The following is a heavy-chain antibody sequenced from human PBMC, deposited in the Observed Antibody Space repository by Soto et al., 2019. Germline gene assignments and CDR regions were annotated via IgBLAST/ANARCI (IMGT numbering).Heavy chain of an antibody. CDR1: GFSLSTSGVG. CDR3: AHSGYRSSWYGVLVDY. D-gene: IGHD6-13*01. V-gene: IGHV2-5*02. CDR2: IYWDDDK. J-gene: IGHJ4*02. Sequence: QITLKESGPTLMKPTQTLTLTCTFSGFSLSTSGVGVGWIRQPPGKALEWLALIYWDDDKRYSPSLKSRLTITKDPSKTQVVLTMTHMDPVDTATYYCAHSGYRSSWYGVLVDYWGQGTLVTVSS.